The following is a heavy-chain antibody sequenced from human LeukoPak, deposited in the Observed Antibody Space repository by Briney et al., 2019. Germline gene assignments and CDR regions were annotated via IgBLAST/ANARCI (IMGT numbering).Heavy chain of an antibody. CDR1: GFTFSNYW. J-gene: IGHJ6*03. Sequence: GGSLRLSCAASGFTFSNYWMSWVRQAPGKGLEWVANIKQDGSEKYYVDSVKGRFTISRDNAKNSLYLQMNSLRAEDTAVYYCAKDPGEIVAGYYMDVWGKGTTVTVSS. CDR3: AKDPGEIVAGYYMDV. CDR2: IKQDGSEK. V-gene: IGHV3-7*03. D-gene: IGHD5-12*01.